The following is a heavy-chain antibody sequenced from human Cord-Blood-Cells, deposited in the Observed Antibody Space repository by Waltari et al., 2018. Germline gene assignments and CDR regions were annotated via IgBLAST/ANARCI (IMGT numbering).Heavy chain of an antibody. D-gene: IGHD6-13*01. CDR2: IYYSGST. V-gene: IGHV4-39*01. CDR1: GGSISSSSYY. CDR3: ARLQQQLVLYWYFDL. J-gene: IGHJ2*01. Sequence: QLQLQESGPGLVKPSETLSLTCTVSGGSISSSSYYWGWIRQPPGKGLEWIGSIYYSGSTSNSPSLKSRVTISVDTSKNQFSLKLSSVTAADTAVYYCARLQQQLVLYWYFDLWGRGTLVTVSS.